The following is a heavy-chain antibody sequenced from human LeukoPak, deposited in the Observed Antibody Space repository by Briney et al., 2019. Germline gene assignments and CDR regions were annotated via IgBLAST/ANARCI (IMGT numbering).Heavy chain of an antibody. J-gene: IGHJ3*02. CDR2: ISGYDGVT. V-gene: IGHV1-18*01. D-gene: IGHD4-17*01. CDR1: GGTFSSYA. Sequence: ASVKVSCKASGGTFSSYAISWVRQAPGQGLEWVGWISGYDGVTNYAQALRGRVTMTTDTSTTTVYMHLRDLRSDDTAVYYCARDYRPDLGDHEIWGQGTMVTVSS. CDR3: ARDYRPDLGDHEI.